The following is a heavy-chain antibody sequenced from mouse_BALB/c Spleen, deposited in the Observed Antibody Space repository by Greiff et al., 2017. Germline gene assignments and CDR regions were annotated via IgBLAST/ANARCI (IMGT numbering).Heavy chain of an antibody. J-gene: IGHJ2*01. CDR2: INSNGGSP. Sequence: EVMLVESGAGLVQPGGSLKISCAASGFTFSSYGMSWVRQTPDQSLELVATINSNGGSPYYPDSVKGRFTISRDNAKNTLYLQMSSLKSEDTAMYYCARDVGDFDYWGQGTTLTVSS. CDR3: ARDVGDFDY. CDR1: GFTFSSYG. V-gene: IGHV5-6-3*01.